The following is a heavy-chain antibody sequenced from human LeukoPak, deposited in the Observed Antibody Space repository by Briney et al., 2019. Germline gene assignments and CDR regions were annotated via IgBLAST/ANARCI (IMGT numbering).Heavy chain of an antibody. CDR2: INHSGST. CDR3: ARASLYSSIHS. J-gene: IGHJ4*02. CDR1: GGSFSGYY. V-gene: IGHV4-34*01. Sequence: KASETLSLTCAVYGGSFSGYYWSWIRQPPGKGLEWIGEINHSGSTNYNPSLKSRVAISVDTSKNQFSLKLSSVTAADTAVYYCARASLYSSIHSWGQGTLVTVSS. D-gene: IGHD6-13*01.